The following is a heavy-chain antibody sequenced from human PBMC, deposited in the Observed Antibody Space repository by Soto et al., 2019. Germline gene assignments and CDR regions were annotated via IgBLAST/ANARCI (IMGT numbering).Heavy chain of an antibody. J-gene: IGHJ6*02. Sequence: ASVKVSCKASGYTFTSYGISWVRQAPGQGLEWMGWISAYNGNTNYAQKLQGRVTMTTDTSTSTAYMELRSLRSDDTAVYYCAGFPGVVTTIAYYYYGMDVWGQGTTVTVSS. D-gene: IGHD3-3*01. V-gene: IGHV1-18*04. CDR3: AGFPGVVTTIAYYYYGMDV. CDR1: GYTFTSYG. CDR2: ISAYNGNT.